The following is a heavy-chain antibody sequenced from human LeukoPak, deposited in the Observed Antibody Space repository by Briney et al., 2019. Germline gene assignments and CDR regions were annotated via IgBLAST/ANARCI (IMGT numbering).Heavy chain of an antibody. CDR3: ARDGEEQQLKDAFDI. CDR1: GFTFSSYS. D-gene: IGHD6-13*01. J-gene: IGHJ3*02. V-gene: IGHV3-48*04. CDR2: ISSSSSTI. Sequence: HPGGSLRLSCAASGFTFSSYSMNWVRQAPGKGLEWASYISSSSSTIYYADSVKGRFTISRDNAKNSLYLQMNSLRAEDTAVYYCARDGEEQQLKDAFDIWGQGTMVTVSS.